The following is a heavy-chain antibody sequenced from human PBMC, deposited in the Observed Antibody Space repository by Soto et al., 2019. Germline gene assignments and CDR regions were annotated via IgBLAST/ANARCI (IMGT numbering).Heavy chain of an antibody. D-gene: IGHD6-19*01. V-gene: IGHV4-34*01. J-gene: IGHJ4*02. CDR3: ARGTQWLVIFDY. Sequence: PSETLSLTCAVYGGSFSGYYLSWIRQPPGKGLEWIGEINHSGSTNYNPSLKSRVTISVDTSKNQFSLKLSSVTAADTAVYYCARGTQWLVIFDYWGQGTLVTVSS. CDR1: GGSFSGYY. CDR2: INHSGST.